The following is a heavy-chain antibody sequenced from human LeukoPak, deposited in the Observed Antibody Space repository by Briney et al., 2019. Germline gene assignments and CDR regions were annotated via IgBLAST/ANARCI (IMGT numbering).Heavy chain of an antibody. Sequence: SETLSLTCTVSGGSISSSSYYWGWIRQPPGKGLEWIGSIYYSGSTYYNPSLKSRVTISVDTSKNQFSLKPSSVTAADTAVYYCARAIAVAGPGDYWGQGTLVTVSS. CDR2: IYYSGST. J-gene: IGHJ4*02. CDR3: ARAIAVAGPGDY. D-gene: IGHD6-19*01. V-gene: IGHV4-39*07. CDR1: GGSISSSSYY.